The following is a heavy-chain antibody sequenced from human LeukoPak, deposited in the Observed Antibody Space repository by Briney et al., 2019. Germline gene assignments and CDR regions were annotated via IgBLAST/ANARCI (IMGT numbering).Heavy chain of an antibody. CDR3: ASPSAIGDYYYMDV. J-gene: IGHJ6*03. CDR2: ILSDGSRE. Sequence: GGSLRLSCAASGFTFSSYGMHWVRQAPGKGLEWVAVILSDGSREFYTDSVKGRFTISRDNSKNTLYLQMNSLRAEDTAVYYCASPSAIGDYYYMDVWGKGTTVTVSS. V-gene: IGHV3-33*01. D-gene: IGHD2-2*02. CDR1: GFTFSSYG.